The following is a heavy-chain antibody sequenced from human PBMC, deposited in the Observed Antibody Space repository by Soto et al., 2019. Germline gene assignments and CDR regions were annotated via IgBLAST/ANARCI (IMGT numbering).Heavy chain of an antibody. Sequence: SETLSLTCTVSGVSISSGGYYWSWIRQYPGKGLEWIAYIYYSGSTYYNPSLKSRLIISMDTSKNQFSLKLSSVTAADTAVYYCARGGYYFYYGMDVWGQGTTVTVSS. V-gene: IGHV4-31*03. J-gene: IGHJ6*02. D-gene: IGHD5-12*01. CDR2: IYYSGST. CDR1: GVSISSGGYY. CDR3: ARGGYYFYYGMDV.